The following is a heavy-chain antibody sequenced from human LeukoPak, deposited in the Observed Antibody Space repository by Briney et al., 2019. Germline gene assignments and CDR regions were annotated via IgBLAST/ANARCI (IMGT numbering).Heavy chain of an antibody. CDR2: IKEDGSEK. CDR1: GFTFNRAW. J-gene: IGHJ4*02. V-gene: IGHV3-7*01. CDR3: AKYGEGYS. D-gene: IGHD3-10*01. Sequence: GGSLRLSCAASGFTFNRAWMSWVRQTPEKRLEFVANIKEDGSEKYYVDSVKGRFTISRDNTKNSLYLQMDSLRVDDTAIYYCAKYGEGYSWGQGTLVTVSS.